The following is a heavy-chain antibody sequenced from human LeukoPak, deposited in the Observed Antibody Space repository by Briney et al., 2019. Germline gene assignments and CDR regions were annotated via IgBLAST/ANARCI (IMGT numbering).Heavy chain of an antibody. CDR2: IYPGDSDI. V-gene: IGHV5-51*01. J-gene: IGHJ4*02. D-gene: IGHD3-22*01. CDR1: GHSFTDYW. Sequence: GESLKISCKGSGHSFTDYWIGWVRQMPGKDLEWMGIIYPGDSDIRYSPSFQGQVTISADKSISTAYLQWSSLKASDTAMYYCARLSGYYAFDYWGQGTLVTVSS. CDR3: ARLSGYYAFDY.